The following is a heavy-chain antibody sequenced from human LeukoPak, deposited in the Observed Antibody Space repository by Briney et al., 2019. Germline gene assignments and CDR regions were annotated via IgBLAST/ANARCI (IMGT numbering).Heavy chain of an antibody. D-gene: IGHD6-19*01. CDR1: GFTFSSYA. Sequence: PGRSLRLSCAASGFTFSSYAMHWVRQAPGKGLEWVAVISYDGSNKYYADSVKGRFPSSRDNSKNTLCLQMNGLRAEDTAVYYCASGPDIAVAGPYYYYGMDVWGQGTTVTVSS. CDR3: ASGPDIAVAGPYYYYGMDV. CDR2: ISYDGSNK. J-gene: IGHJ6*02. V-gene: IGHV3-30*04.